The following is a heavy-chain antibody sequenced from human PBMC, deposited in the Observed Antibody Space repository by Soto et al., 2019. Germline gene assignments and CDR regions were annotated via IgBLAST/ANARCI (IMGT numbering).Heavy chain of an antibody. V-gene: IGHV3-21*01. D-gene: IGHD1-26*01. CDR3: AREDGVVGATSAFDY. Sequence: TGGSLRLSCAASGFTLTTYTVNWVRQAPGMGLEWVSSINGRGNYKYYTDSVEGRFTISRDNAQNSLYLQMNSLRAEDTAVYYCAREDGVVGATSAFDYWGQGTLVTVSS. CDR1: GFTLTTYT. J-gene: IGHJ4*02. CDR2: INGRGNYK.